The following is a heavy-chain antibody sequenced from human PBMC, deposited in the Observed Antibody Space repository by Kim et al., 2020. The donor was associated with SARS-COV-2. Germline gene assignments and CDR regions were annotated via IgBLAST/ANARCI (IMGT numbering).Heavy chain of an antibody. V-gene: IGHV3-74*01. CDR3: VKGGNYICNLMDV. J-gene: IGHJ6*02. D-gene: IGHD1-1*01. Sequence: YADSVRGLFTMSRDNGKHMVYLEMSSLGAEDTAVYFCVKGGNYICNLMDVWGQGTTVTVSS.